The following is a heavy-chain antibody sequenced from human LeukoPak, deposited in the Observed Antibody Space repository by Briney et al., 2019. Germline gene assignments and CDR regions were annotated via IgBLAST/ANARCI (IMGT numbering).Heavy chain of an antibody. Sequence: SETLSLTCAVYGGSFSGYYWSWIRQPPGQGLEWIGEINHSGSTNYNPSLKSRVTISVDTSKNQFSLKLSSVTAADTAVYYCAGGYGSGSWRWFDPWGQGTLVTVSS. CDR1: GGSFSGYY. CDR3: AGGYGSGSWRWFDP. CDR2: INHSGST. D-gene: IGHD3-10*01. J-gene: IGHJ5*02. V-gene: IGHV4-34*01.